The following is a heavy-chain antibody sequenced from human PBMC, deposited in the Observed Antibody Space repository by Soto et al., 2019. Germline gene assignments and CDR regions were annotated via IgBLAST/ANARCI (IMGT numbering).Heavy chain of an antibody. D-gene: IGHD2-21*02. V-gene: IGHV1-8*01. CDR3: ASAMKYCGGDCYSYYYYGMGD. CDR2: MNPNSGNT. CDR1: GYTFTSYA. J-gene: IGHJ6*02. Sequence: ASVKVSCKASGYTFTSYAINWVRQATGQGLEWMGWMNPNSGNTGYAQKFQGRVTMTRNTSISTAYMELSSLRSEDTAVYYCASAMKYCGGDCYSYYYYGMGDWGQGTTVTVSS.